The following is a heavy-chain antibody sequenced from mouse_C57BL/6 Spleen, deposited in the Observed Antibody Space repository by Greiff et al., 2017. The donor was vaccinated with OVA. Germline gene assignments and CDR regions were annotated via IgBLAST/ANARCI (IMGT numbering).Heavy chain of an antibody. Sequence: QVQLQQPGAELVKPGASVKVSCKASGYTFTSYWMHWVKQRPGQGLEWIGRLHPSDSDTNYNQKFKGKATLTVDKSSSTAYMQLSSLTSEDSAVYYCAMGYYGSSSAYWGQGTLVTVSA. CDR1: GYTFTSYW. D-gene: IGHD1-1*01. J-gene: IGHJ3*01. CDR3: AMGYYGSSSAY. V-gene: IGHV1-74*01. CDR2: LHPSDSDT.